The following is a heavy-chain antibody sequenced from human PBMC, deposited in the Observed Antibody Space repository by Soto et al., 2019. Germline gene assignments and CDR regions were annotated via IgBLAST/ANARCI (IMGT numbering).Heavy chain of an antibody. Sequence: SETLSLTCTVSGGSISTYNWSWIRQPPGKGLEWIGYIYYSGSTNYNPSLKSRVTISVDTSKNQFSLKLSSVTAADTAVYYCARQVGGWAPWYFDYWGQGTLVTVSS. CDR1: GGSISTYN. V-gene: IGHV4-59*08. D-gene: IGHD6-19*01. CDR2: IYYSGST. J-gene: IGHJ4*02. CDR3: ARQVGGWAPWYFDY.